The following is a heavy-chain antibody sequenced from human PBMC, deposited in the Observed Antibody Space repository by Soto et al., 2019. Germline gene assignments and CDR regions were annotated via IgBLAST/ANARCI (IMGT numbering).Heavy chain of an antibody. D-gene: IGHD6-13*01. CDR1: GFTFSSYG. CDR3: AKDLQQLAIIYYYYYGMDV. CDR2: ISYDGSNK. Sequence: GGSLRLSCAASGFTFSSYGMHWVRQAPGKGLEWVAVISYDGSNKYYADSVKGRFTISRDNSKNTLYLQMNSLRAEDTAVYYCAKDLQQLAIIYYYYYGMDVWGQGTTVTVSS. V-gene: IGHV3-30*18. J-gene: IGHJ6*02.